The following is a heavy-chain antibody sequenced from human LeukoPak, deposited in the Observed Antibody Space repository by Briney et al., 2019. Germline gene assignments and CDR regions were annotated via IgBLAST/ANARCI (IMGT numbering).Heavy chain of an antibody. D-gene: IGHD3-9*01. J-gene: IGHJ4*02. Sequence: ASVKVSCKASGYTFTSYAMHWVRQAPGQRLEWLDWLNAANVNTKYSQKFQGRVTITRDTSASTAYMELSSLRSEDTAVYYCARDQGYYDILTGYYPTYYFDYWGQGTLVTVSS. CDR3: ARDQGYYDILTGYYPTYYFDY. CDR1: GYTFTSYA. CDR2: LNAANVNT. V-gene: IGHV1-3*01.